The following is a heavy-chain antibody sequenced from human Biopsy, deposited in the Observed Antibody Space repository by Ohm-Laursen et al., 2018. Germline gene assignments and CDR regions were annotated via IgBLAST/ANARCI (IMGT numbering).Heavy chain of an antibody. CDR3: AGGAAKGNPYDH. CDR2: IIPTFDTP. D-gene: IGHD3-10*01. CDR1: GGTFSSYV. Sequence: EASVTVSCKASGGTFSSYVISWVRQAPGHGLEWMGRIIPTFDTPTYAPDFQGRVTFTADKSTGTAHLDLRSLRSEDTAVYYCAGGAAKGNPYDHWGQGTLVTVSS. V-gene: IGHV1-69*06. J-gene: IGHJ5*02.